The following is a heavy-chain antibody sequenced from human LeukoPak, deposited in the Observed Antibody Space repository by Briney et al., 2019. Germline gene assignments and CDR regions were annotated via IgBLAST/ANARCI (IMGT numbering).Heavy chain of an antibody. CDR2: IQYDGSSE. J-gene: IGHJ4*02. CDR3: SKERKDTWSFDD. V-gene: IGHV3-30*02. CDR1: GFTFTYYA. D-gene: IGHD2-8*02. Sequence: GGSLRLSCATSGFTFTYYAMHWVRQAQGKGLEWVSTIQYDGSSEFYTDSVKGRFSVSRDNSKNTVYLQMNSLRGDDTAVYYCSKERKDTWSFDDWGQGTLVIVSS.